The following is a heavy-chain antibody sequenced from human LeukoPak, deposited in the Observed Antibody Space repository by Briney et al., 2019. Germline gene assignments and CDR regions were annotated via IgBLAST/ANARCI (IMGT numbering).Heavy chain of an antibody. Sequence: PSETLSLTCIISGGSISGSYRSWIRQPPGKGLEWIGYISQSGSTNYNSSLKSRVTISRDTSKNQIALTLSSVTAADTAVYYCARNLDANWGQGTLVTVSS. CDR2: ISQSGST. CDR3: ARNLDAN. V-gene: IGHV4-59*01. J-gene: IGHJ4*02. D-gene: IGHD1-1*01. CDR1: GGSISGSY.